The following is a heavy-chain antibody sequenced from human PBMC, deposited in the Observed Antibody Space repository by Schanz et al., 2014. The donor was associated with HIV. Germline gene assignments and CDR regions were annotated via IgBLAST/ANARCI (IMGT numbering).Heavy chain of an antibody. J-gene: IGHJ4*02. CDR1: GFTFCSYA. V-gene: IGHV3-23*04. D-gene: IGHD2-2*02. CDR3: AKDPGILPRTYFDS. Sequence: VQLVESGGGLVKPGGALRLSCAASGFTFCSYAMGWGRQAPGEGGGWVSPLSGSGSNIYYADSVRGRFTISRDNSLHMLYLEMKSLRAEDTAVYYCAKDPGILPRTYFDSWGQGTPVTVSS. CDR2: LSGSGSNI.